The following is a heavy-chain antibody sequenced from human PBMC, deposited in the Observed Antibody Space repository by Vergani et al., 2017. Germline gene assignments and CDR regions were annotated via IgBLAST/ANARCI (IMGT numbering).Heavy chain of an antibody. Sequence: QVQLVQSGAEVKKPGASVKVSCKASGYTFTSYYMHWVRQAPGQGLEWMGGIIPIFGTANYAQKFQGRVTITADESTSTAYLELSSLRSEDTAVYYCARDYDFWSGWRAFDIWGQGTMVTVSS. J-gene: IGHJ3*02. CDR1: GYTFTSYY. CDR3: ARDYDFWSGWRAFDI. V-gene: IGHV1-69*01. D-gene: IGHD3-3*01. CDR2: IIPIFGTA.